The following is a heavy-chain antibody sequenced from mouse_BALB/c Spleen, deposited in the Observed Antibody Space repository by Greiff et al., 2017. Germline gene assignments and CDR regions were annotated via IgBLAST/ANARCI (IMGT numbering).Heavy chain of an antibody. CDR2: ISSGGSYT. CDR3: ARRVYDYDGGFDY. CDR1: GFTFSSYG. D-gene: IGHD2-4*01. Sequence: EVQRVESGGDLVKPGGSLKLSCAASGFTFSSYGMSWVRQTPDKRLEWVATISSGGSYTYYPDSVKGRFTISRDNAKNTLYLQMSSLKSEDTAMYYCARRVYDYDGGFDYWGQGTTLTVSS. V-gene: IGHV5-6*01. J-gene: IGHJ2*01.